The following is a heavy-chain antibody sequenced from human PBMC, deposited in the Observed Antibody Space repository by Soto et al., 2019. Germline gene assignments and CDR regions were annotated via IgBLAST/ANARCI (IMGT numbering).Heavy chain of an antibody. CDR3: TRGNCGGDCYPFDH. J-gene: IGHJ4*02. V-gene: IGHV3-53*01. Sequence: EVQLVESGGGLIQPGGSLRLSCAASGFTVSSNYMTWVRQAPGKGLEWVSVIYSGGSTYYADSVKGRFTISRDNSKNTLYLQMNILRAEDTAVYYCTRGNCGGDCYPFDHWGQGTLVTVSS. CDR2: IYSGGST. CDR1: GFTVSSNY. D-gene: IGHD2-21*02.